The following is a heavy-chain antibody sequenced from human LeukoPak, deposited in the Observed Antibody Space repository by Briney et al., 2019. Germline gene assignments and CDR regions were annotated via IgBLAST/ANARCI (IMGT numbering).Heavy chain of an antibody. D-gene: IGHD3-10*01. CDR2: INQDGSEK. CDR1: GFTFGSFW. J-gene: IGHJ4*02. CDR3: TRDGSGTMNY. Sequence: GGSLRLSCAAAGFTFGSFWMSWVRQAPGKWLEWVAKINQDGSEKYSLESVKGRLTISRDNAKDSLYLQMSSLSAADTAVYFCTRDGSGTMNYWGQGTLLTVSS. V-gene: IGHV3-7*04.